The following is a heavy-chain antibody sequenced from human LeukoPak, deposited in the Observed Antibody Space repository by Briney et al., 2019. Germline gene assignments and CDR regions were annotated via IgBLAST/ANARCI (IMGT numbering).Heavy chain of an antibody. CDR1: GGTFSSYA. Sequence: ASVKVSCKASGGTFSSYAISWVRQAPGQGLEWMGGIIPIFGTANSAQKFQGRVTVTADESTSTAYMELTSLRSEDTAVYYCARAASYCGGDCYLGDFWGQGTPVTVSS. V-gene: IGHV1-69*13. D-gene: IGHD2-21*01. J-gene: IGHJ4*02. CDR2: IIPIFGTA. CDR3: ARAASYCGGDCYLGDF.